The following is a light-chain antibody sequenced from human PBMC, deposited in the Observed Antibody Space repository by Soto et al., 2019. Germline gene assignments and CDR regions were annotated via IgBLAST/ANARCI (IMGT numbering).Light chain of an antibody. Sequence: EIVLTQSPDTLSLSPGERATLSCRASQSVDSYLAWYQQKPGQAPNLLIYDASNRATGIPARFSGSGSGTDFTLTITSLEPEDFAVYYWQQRSNWPPYTFGQGTKLEIK. CDR2: DAS. J-gene: IGKJ2*01. CDR1: QSVDSY. V-gene: IGKV3-11*01. CDR3: QQRSNWPPYT.